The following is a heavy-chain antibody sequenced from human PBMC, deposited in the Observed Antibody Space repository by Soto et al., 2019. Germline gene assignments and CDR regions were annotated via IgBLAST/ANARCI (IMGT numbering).Heavy chain of an antibody. CDR2: VRGNGDPP. V-gene: IGHV3-64D*06. CDR3: VKSRGGNNFDFFD. D-gene: IGHD5-12*01. Sequence: GESLKISCSASGFTFSSYAMHWVRQAPGKGLEYVSGVRGNGDPPFYADSVKGRFTISRDNSKNTLYLQMSGLSADDTAVYYCVKSRGGNNFDFFDWGQGALVTVSS. CDR1: GFTFSSYA. J-gene: IGHJ4*02.